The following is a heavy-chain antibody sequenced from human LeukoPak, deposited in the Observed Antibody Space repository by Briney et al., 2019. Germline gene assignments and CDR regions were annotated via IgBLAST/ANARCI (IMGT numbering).Heavy chain of an antibody. Sequence: PSQTLSLTCAVSGGSISNGGYSWSWIRQPPGQGLARIGYIYVSGRASYNPSLKSLVRISVDRSENHFSLMLSSVTTADTAVKDGARCDSRRGAWYCDLWGRGTLVTVSS. J-gene: IGHJ2*01. V-gene: IGHV4-30-2*01. CDR3: ARCDSRRGAWYCDL. CDR1: GGSISNGGYS. CDR2: IYVSGRA. D-gene: IGHD6-13*01.